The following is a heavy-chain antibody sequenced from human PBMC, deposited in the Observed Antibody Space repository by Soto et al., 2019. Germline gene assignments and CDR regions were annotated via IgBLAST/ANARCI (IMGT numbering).Heavy chain of an antibody. J-gene: IGHJ4*02. V-gene: IGHV3-15*07. Sequence: EVQLVESGGGLVKPGGSLRLSCAASGFTFSNAWMNWVRQAPGKGLEWVGRIKSKTDGGTTDYAAPVKGRFTISRDDSKNTLYLQMNSLKTEDTAVYYCTTADDKYSSSYYFDYWGQGTLVTVSS. CDR2: IKSKTDGGTT. D-gene: IGHD6-6*01. CDR1: GFTFSNAW. CDR3: TTADDKYSSSYYFDY.